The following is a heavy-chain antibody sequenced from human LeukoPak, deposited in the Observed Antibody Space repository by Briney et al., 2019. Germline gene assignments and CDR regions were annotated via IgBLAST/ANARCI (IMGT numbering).Heavy chain of an antibody. CDR1: GIDVSSNY. Sequence: SGGSLRLSCTVSGIDVSSNYISWVRQAPGKGLEWVSVTYVSGNTYYADSVKGRFIVSRDNSKNTLYLEMNSLRAEDTAVYHCAKQYGSGSYYNFPDYWGQGTLVTVSS. D-gene: IGHD3-10*01. J-gene: IGHJ4*02. V-gene: IGHV3-66*04. CDR2: TYVSGNT. CDR3: AKQYGSGSYYNFPDY.